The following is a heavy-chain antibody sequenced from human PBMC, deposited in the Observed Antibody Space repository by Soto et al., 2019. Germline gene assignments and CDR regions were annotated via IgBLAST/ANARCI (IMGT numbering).Heavy chain of an antibody. J-gene: IGHJ6*02. CDR3: ARALVTDYNSRDYHYYFAMDV. V-gene: IGHV4-31*02. D-gene: IGHD3-22*01. Sequence: PSHTLSLTCVVSGCPVSCDDLYWSWIRHLPGKGLEWIANVYHTGTTYYNPSLKSRVSMSVDTSQNQFSLILASVTAADTAVYYCARALVTDYNSRDYHYYFAMDVWGQGTSVTVSS. CDR1: GCPVSCDDLY. CDR2: VYHTGTT.